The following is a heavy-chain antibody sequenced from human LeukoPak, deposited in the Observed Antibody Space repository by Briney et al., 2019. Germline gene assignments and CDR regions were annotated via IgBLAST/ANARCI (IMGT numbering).Heavy chain of an antibody. J-gene: IGHJ5*02. CDR2: ISSSSSYI. CDR3: ASEGLRYFDWLSEGLDWRYWFDP. CDR1: GFTFSSYS. Sequence: PGGSLRLSCAASGFTFSSYSMNWVRQAPGKGLEWVSSISSSSSYIYYADSVKGRFTISRDNAKNSLYLQMNSLRAEDTAVYYCASEGLRYFDWLSEGLDWRYWFDPWGQGTLVTVSS. V-gene: IGHV3-21*01. D-gene: IGHD3-9*01.